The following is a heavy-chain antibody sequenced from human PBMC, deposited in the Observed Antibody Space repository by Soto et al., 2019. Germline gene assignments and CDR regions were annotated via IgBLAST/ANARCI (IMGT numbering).Heavy chain of an antibody. V-gene: IGHV3-23*01. D-gene: IGHD3-3*01. CDR2: ISGSGGST. CDR1: GFTFSSYA. CDR3: AKDSPIFGVVTPYYFDC. J-gene: IGHJ4*02. Sequence: EVQLLESGGGLVQPGGSLRLSCAASGFTFSSYAMSWVRQAPGKGLEWVSAISGSGGSTYYADSVKGRFTISRDNSKNTLYLQMNSLRAEDTAVYYCAKDSPIFGVVTPYYFDCWGQGTLVTVSS.